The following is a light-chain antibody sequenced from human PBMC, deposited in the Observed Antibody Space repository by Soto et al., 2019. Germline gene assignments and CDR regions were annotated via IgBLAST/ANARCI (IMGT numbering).Light chain of an antibody. J-gene: IGKJ4*01. Sequence: EIGMTQSPSTLSVSPGERATLSCRASQSVSRNLAWYQQKPGQAPRLLIYDASTRATGTPARFSGSGSGTKFTLSISSLQSEDFAVYYCQQRSNWPLTFGGGTKVDIK. V-gene: IGKV3D-15*01. CDR2: DAS. CDR3: QQRSNWPLT. CDR1: QSVSRN.